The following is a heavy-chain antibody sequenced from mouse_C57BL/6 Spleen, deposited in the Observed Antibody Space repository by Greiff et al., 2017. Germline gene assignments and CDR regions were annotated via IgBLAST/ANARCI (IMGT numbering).Heavy chain of an antibody. Sequence: VQLQESGAELVRPGASVTLSCKASGYTFTDYEMHWVKQTPVHGLEWIGAIDPETGGTAYNQKFKGKAILTADKSSSTAYMELRSLTSEDSAVYYCTRLGGNSLYAMDYWGQGTSVTVSS. CDR3: TRLGGNSLYAMDY. J-gene: IGHJ4*01. CDR1: GYTFTDYE. D-gene: IGHD2-1*01. CDR2: IDPETGGT. V-gene: IGHV1-15*01.